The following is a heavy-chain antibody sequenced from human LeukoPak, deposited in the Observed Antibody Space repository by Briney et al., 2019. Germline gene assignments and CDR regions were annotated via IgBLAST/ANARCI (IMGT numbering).Heavy chain of an antibody. CDR2: ISGGGGTI. J-gene: IGHJ4*02. CDR3: ARNQEIDYYDSSGFYWGVEY. V-gene: IGHV3-48*01. D-gene: IGHD3-22*01. Sequence: PGGSLRLSCAASGFTFSAYSMNWVRQAPGKGLEWAAYISGGGGTIYYADSVKGRFTISRDNAKNSLYLQMDSLRAEDTAVYYCARNQEIDYYDSSGFYWGVEYWGQGTLVTVSS. CDR1: GFTFSAYS.